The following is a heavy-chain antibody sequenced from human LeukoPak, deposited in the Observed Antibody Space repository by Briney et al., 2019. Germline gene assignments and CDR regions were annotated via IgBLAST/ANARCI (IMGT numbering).Heavy chain of an antibody. J-gene: IGHJ5*02. CDR3: ARGGSGWDDWFDP. D-gene: IGHD6-19*01. CDR2: ISSSGSTI. CDR1: GFTFRRYE. V-gene: IGHV3-48*03. Sequence: GGSLRLSCAASGFTFRRYEMNCVRQAPGKGLGWGSYISSSGSTIYYADSVKGRFTISRDNAKNSLYLQMNSLRAEDTAVYYCARGGSGWDDWFDPWGQGTLVTVSS.